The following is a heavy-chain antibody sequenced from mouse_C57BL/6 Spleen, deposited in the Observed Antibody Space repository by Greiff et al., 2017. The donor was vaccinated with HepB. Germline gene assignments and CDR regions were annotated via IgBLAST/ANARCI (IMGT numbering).Heavy chain of an antibody. CDR3: ARDYYSNYGYYAMDY. CDR1: GYTFTDYY. Sequence: DVQLQESGPVLVKPGASVKMSCKASGYTFTDYYMNWVKQSHGKSLEWIGVINPYNGGTSYNQKFKGKATLTVDKSSSTAYMELNSLTSEDSAVYYCARDYYSNYGYYAMDYWGQGTSVTVSS. V-gene: IGHV1-19*01. D-gene: IGHD2-5*01. J-gene: IGHJ4*01. CDR2: INPYNGGT.